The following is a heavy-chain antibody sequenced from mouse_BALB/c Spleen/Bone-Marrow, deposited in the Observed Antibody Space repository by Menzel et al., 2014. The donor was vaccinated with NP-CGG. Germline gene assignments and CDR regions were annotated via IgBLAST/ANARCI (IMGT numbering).Heavy chain of an antibody. D-gene: IGHD2-3*01. CDR1: GFTFSSYT. CDR3: TRDLHDGYYYYAMDY. Sequence: EVMLVESGGGLVKPGGSLKLSCAASGFTFSSYTMSWVRQTPEKRLEWVATISSGGSYTYYPDSVKGRFTISRDNAKNTLYLQMSSLKSEDTAMYYCTRDLHDGYYYYAMDYWGQGTSVTVSS. CDR2: ISSGGSYT. J-gene: IGHJ4*01. V-gene: IGHV5-6-4*01.